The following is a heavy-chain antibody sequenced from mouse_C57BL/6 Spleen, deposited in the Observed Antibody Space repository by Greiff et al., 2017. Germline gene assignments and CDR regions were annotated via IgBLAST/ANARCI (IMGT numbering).Heavy chain of an antibody. Sequence: VQLQQSGAELVRPGASVKLSCTASGFNIKDDYMHWVKQRPEQGLEWIGWIDPENGDTEYASKFQGKATITADTSSNTAYLQLSSLTSEDTAVYHCTTDTSYDYGSSPFAYWGQGTLVTVSA. CDR3: TTDTSYDYGSSPFAY. V-gene: IGHV14-4*01. J-gene: IGHJ3*01. CDR2: IDPENGDT. D-gene: IGHD1-1*01. CDR1: GFNIKDDY.